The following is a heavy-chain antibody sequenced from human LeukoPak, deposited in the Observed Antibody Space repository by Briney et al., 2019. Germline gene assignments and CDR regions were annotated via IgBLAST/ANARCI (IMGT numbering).Heavy chain of an antibody. CDR1: GFTFDDYA. CDR3: AKEYCSGGSCYRGAFDI. D-gene: IGHD2-15*01. J-gene: IGHJ3*02. CDR2: ISWNSGSI. V-gene: IGHV3-9*03. Sequence: GRSLRLSCAASGFTFDDYAMHWVRQAPGKGLEWVSGISWNSGSIGYADSVKGRFTISRDNAKNSLYLQMNSLRAEDMALHYCAKEYCSGGSCYRGAFDIWGQGTMVTVSS.